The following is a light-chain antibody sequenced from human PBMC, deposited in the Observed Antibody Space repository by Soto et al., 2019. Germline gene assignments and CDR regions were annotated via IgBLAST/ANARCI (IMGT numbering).Light chain of an antibody. J-gene: IGKJ1*01. Sequence: EIVLTHSPGTLSLSPGERATLSCRASLTVSDNYLAWYQQKAGQAPRLAIYGASSRATGIPDGFSASGSGTGFTLAISRLEPEDFAVYYCQRYSSAPLAFGQGAKVEVK. CDR3: QRYSSAPLA. CDR2: GAS. V-gene: IGKV3-20*01. CDR1: LTVSDNY.